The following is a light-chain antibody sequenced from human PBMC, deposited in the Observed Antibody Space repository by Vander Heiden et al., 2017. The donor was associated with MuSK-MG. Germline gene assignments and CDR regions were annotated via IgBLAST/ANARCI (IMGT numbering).Light chain of an antibody. V-gene: IGLV3-21*04. J-gene: IGLJ2*01. CDR3: QVWDSSSDPVV. Sequence: SYVLTQPPPVSVAPGKTARITCGGNNIGSKSVHWYQQKPGQAPVLVIYYDSDRPSGIPERFSGSNSGNTATLTISRVEAGDEADYYCQVWDSSSDPVVFGGGTKLTVL. CDR1: NIGSKS. CDR2: YDS.